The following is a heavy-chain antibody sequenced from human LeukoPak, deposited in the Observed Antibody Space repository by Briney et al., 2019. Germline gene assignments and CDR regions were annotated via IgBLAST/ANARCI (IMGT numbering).Heavy chain of an antibody. Sequence: PGGSLRLSCAASGFTFSRHSMNWVRQAPGKGLEWVSSISSGSSYKYYGDSVKGRFTVSRDNGKNSLYLQMNSLRAEDTAVYHCTRDQYNDGPGDYWGQGTLVTVSS. CDR1: GFTFSRHS. V-gene: IGHV3-21*01. J-gene: IGHJ4*02. D-gene: IGHD3-10*01. CDR2: ISSGSSYK. CDR3: TRDQYNDGPGDY.